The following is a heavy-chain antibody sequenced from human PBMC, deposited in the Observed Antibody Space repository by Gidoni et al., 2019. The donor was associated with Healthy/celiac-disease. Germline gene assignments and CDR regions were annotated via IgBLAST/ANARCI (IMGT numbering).Heavy chain of an antibody. D-gene: IGHD6-6*01. J-gene: IGHJ5*02. CDR1: GGSISSYY. V-gene: IGHV4-59*01. Sequence: QVQLQESGPGLVKPSETLSITCTVSGGSISSYYWSWIRQPPGKGLEWIGYIYYSGSTNYNPSLKSRVTISVDTSKNQFSLKLSSVTAADTAVYYCARGRGSSSPSSSKNWFDPWGQGTLVTVSS. CDR3: ARGRGSSSPSSSKNWFDP. CDR2: IYYSGST.